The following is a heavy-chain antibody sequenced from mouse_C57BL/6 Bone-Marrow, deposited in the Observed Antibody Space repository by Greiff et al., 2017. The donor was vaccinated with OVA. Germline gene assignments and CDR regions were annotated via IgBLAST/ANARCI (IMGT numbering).Heavy chain of an antibody. V-gene: IGHV2-3*01. D-gene: IGHD4-1*01. CDR1: GFSLTSYG. CDR2: ISGDGST. J-gene: IGHJ3*01. CDR3: AKLWEGFAY. Sequence: VKVVESGPGLVAPSQSLSITCTVSGFSLTSYGVSWVRQPPGKGLEWLGVISGDGSTHYHSALISRLSISKDNSKSQVILKLNSLQTDDTATYYCAKLWEGFAYWGQGTLVTVSA.